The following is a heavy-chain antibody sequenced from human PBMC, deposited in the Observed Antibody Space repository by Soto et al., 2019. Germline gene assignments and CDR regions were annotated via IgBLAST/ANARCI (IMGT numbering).Heavy chain of an antibody. CDR1: GFSVSRNY. CDR2: VYSGGAT. Sequence: QLVETGGGLIQPGTSLTLSCAASGFSVSRNYMTWVRQAPGKGLEWVSFVYSGGATFYADSVKGRFILSRDDSQNTMYLQMNNLRAEDKAVYYCARVPGRLWGRGTLVTVAS. V-gene: IGHV3-53*02. J-gene: IGHJ4*02. D-gene: IGHD3-10*01. CDR3: ARVPGRL.